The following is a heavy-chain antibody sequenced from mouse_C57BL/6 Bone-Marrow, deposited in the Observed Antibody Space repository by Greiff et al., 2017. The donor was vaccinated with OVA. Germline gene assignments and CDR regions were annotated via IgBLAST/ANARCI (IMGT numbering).Heavy chain of an antibody. CDR1: GYAFTNYL. Sequence: QVQLKQSGAELVRPGTSVKVSCKASGYAFTNYLIEWVKQRPGQGLEWIGVINPGSGGTNYNEKFKGKATLTADKSSSTAYMQLSSLTSEDSAVYFCARSGLLRVFDDWGQGTTLTVSS. J-gene: IGHJ2*01. CDR3: ARSGLLRVFDD. D-gene: IGHD1-1*01. V-gene: IGHV1-54*01. CDR2: INPGSGGT.